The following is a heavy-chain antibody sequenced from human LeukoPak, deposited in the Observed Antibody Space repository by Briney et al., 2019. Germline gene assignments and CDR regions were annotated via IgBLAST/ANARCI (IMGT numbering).Heavy chain of an antibody. J-gene: IGHJ4*02. Sequence: SETLSLTCTVSGGSISSSSYYWGWIRQPPGKGLEWIGSIYYSGSTYYNPSLKSRVTISVDTSKNQFSLKLSSVTAADTAVYYCARSTDCGGDCYPDYWGQGTLVTVSS. V-gene: IGHV4-39*01. CDR1: GGSISSSSYY. CDR3: ARSTDCGGDCYPDY. CDR2: IYYSGST. D-gene: IGHD2-21*02.